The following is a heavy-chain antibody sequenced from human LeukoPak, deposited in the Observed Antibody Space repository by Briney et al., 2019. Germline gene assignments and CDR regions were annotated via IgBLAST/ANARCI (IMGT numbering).Heavy chain of an antibody. CDR2: IDWDDDI. J-gene: IGHJ4*02. CDR3: ARTNVDTAMVDFDY. D-gene: IGHD5-18*01. V-gene: IGHV2-70*11. CDR1: GFSLSTSGLC. Sequence: SGPALVKPTQTLTLTCSFFGFSLSTSGLCVSWIRQPPGKALEWLARIDWDDDIYYSTSLKTRLTISKDTSKNQVVLTMTNMDPVDTATYYCARTNVDTAMVDFDYWGQGTLVTVSS.